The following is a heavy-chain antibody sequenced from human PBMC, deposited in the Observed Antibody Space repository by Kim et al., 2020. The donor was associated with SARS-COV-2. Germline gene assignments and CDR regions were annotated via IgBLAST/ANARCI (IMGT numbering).Heavy chain of an antibody. J-gene: IGHJ2*01. D-gene: IGHD5-18*01. CDR1: GFTFSSYG. CDR2: IWYDGSNK. CDR3: ARARGAGYSYWYFDL. V-gene: IGHV3-33*01. Sequence: GGSLRLSCAASGFTFSSYGMHWVRQAPGKGLEWVAVIWYDGSNKYYADSVKGRFTITRDNSKNTLYLQMNSLRAEDTAVYYCARARGAGYSYWYFDLWGRGTLVTVSS.